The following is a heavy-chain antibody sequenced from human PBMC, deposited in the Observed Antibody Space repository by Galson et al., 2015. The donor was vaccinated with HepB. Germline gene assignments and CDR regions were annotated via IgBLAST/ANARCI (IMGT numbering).Heavy chain of an antibody. J-gene: IGHJ4*02. Sequence: SLRLSCAASGFTFSDYYMNWIRQAPGKGLEGVSYISISGTTIHYADSVKGRFTISRDNANNSLYLHMNSLRAEDTAVYYCARGSRRYSYGCDYWGQGTLVTVSS. V-gene: IGHV3-11*01. CDR2: ISISGTTI. D-gene: IGHD5-18*01. CDR1: GFTFSDYY. CDR3: ARGSRRYSYGCDY.